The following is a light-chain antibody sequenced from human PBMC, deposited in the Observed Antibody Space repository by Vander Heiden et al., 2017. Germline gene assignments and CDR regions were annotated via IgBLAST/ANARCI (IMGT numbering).Light chain of an antibody. J-gene: IGKJ2*01. CDR2: AAS. CDR3: LQHNSYPYT. V-gene: IGKV1-17*01. Sequence: IQITQSRSSLFASVGDSVTIPGRASQGIRNVLGWYQQKPGKAPKRLIYAASRLQSGVPARFSGSGSGTEFTLTISSLQPEDFATYYCLQHNSYPYTFGQGTKLEIK. CDR1: QGIRNV.